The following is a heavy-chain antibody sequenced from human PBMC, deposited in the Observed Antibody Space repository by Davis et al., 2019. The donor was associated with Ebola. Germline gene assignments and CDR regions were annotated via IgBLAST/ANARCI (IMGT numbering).Heavy chain of an antibody. D-gene: IGHD6-19*01. CDR1: GYTFTSYD. CDR3: ARVSYSSGWTYTSFDY. J-gene: IGHJ4*02. CDR2: MNPNSGNT. Sequence: ASVKVSCKASGYTFTSYDINWVRQATGQGLEWMGWMNPNSGNTGYAQKFQGRVTMTRNTSISTAYMELSSLRSEDTAVYYCARVSYSSGWTYTSFDYWGQGTLVTVSS. V-gene: IGHV1-8*01.